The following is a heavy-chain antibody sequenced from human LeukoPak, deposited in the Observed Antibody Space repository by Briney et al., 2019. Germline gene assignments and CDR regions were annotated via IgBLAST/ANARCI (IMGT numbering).Heavy chain of an antibody. V-gene: IGHV4-30-4*01. Sequence: SETLSLTCTVSGGSISSGDYYWSWIRQPPGKGLEWIGYIYYSGSTYYNPSLKSRVTISVDTSKNQFSLKLSSVTAADTAVYYCARLGLVIAYYFDYWGQGTLVTVSS. CDR1: GGSISSGDYY. D-gene: IGHD3-3*01. CDR2: IYYSGST. J-gene: IGHJ4*02. CDR3: ARLGLVIAYYFDY.